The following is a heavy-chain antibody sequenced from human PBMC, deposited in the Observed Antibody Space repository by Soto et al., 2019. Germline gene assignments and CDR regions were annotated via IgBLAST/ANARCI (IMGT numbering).Heavy chain of an antibody. V-gene: IGHV4-30-4*01. CDR2: IYSSGKT. CDR3: AREGGESSDGLYYFDS. Sequence: SETLSLTCTVSGGSTSSDNSWSWIRQPTGKGLEWIGHIYSSGKTDHNPSRKSRLVISIDTSKNQFSLKLSSATAADTAVYFCAREGGESSDGLYYFDSWGQGSLVTVSS. J-gene: IGHJ4*02. D-gene: IGHD3-16*01. CDR1: GGSTSSDNS.